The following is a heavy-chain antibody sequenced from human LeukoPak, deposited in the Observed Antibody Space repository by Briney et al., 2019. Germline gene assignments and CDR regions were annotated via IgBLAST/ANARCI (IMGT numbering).Heavy chain of an antibody. CDR1: SSYW. V-gene: IGHV3-7*01. J-gene: IGHJ4*02. D-gene: IGHD1-26*01. CDR3: ASHHSGWELDGGGY. CDR2: IKQDGGEK. Sequence: GGSLRLSCAAFSSYWMTWVRQAPGKVLEWVANIKQDGGEKYYVDSVKGRFTISRDNAKNSLFLQMNSLRAEDTAVYYCASHHSGWELDGGGYWGQGTLVTVSS.